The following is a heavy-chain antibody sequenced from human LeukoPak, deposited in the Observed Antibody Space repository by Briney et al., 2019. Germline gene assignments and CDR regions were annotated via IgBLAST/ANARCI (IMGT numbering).Heavy chain of an antibody. V-gene: IGHV3-23*01. J-gene: IGHJ5*01. CDR3: AKEPREYCSSTSCPNWFDS. Sequence: GGSLRLSCAASGFTFNNYAMSWVRQAPGKGLEWVSAISASGGTTYYADSVKGRFTISRDNSENTLFLQMNSPRAEDTTVYYCAKEPREYCSSTSCPNWFDSWGQGTLVTVSS. CDR1: GFTFNNYA. D-gene: IGHD2-2*01. CDR2: ISASGGTT.